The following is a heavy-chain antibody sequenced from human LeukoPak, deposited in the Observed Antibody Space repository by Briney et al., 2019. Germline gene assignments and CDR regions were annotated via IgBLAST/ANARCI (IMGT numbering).Heavy chain of an antibody. CDR2: ISSSGSTI. V-gene: IGHV3-48*03. D-gene: IGHD3-10*01. Sequence: GGSLRLSCAASGFTFSSYEMNWVRQAPGKGLEWVSYISSSGSTIYYADSVKGRFTISRDNAKNSLYLQMNSLRAEDTAVYHCARDWSYYGSGSFDYWGQGTLVTVSS. J-gene: IGHJ4*02. CDR3: ARDWSYYGSGSFDY. CDR1: GFTFSSYE.